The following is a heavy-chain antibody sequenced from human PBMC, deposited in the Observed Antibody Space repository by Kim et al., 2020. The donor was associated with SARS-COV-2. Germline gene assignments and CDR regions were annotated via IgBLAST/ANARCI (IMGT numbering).Heavy chain of an antibody. CDR3: TTGPYYYGSGSQNWFDP. Sequence: GGSLRLSCAASGFTFSNAWMSWVRQAPGKGLEWVGRIKSKTDGGTTDYAAPVKGRFTISRDDSKNTLYLQMNSLKTEDTAVYYCTTGPYYYGSGSQNWFDPWGQGTLVTVPS. CDR1: GFTFSNAW. CDR2: IKSKTDGGTT. V-gene: IGHV3-15*01. D-gene: IGHD3-10*01. J-gene: IGHJ5*02.